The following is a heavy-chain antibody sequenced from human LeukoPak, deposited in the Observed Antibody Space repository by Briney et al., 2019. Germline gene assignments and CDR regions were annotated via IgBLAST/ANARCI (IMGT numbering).Heavy chain of an antibody. D-gene: IGHD3-16*02. V-gene: IGHV3-74*01. CDR3: ARVGYDYVWGSYRYYYYYYMDV. J-gene: IGHJ6*03. CDR1: GFTFSSYW. Sequence: GGSLRLSCAASGFTFSSYWMHWVRQAPGKGLVWVSRINSDGSSTSYADSVKGRFTISRDNAKNTLYLQMNSLRAEDTAVYYCARVGYDYVWGSYRYYYYYYMDVWGKGTTVTVSS. CDR2: INSDGSST.